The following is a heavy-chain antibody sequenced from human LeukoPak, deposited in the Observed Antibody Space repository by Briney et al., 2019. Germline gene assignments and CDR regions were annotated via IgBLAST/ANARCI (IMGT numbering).Heavy chain of an antibody. J-gene: IGHJ4*02. CDR2: IYYSGST. Sequence: PSETLSLTCTVSGGSISSYYWSWIRQPPGKGLEWIGYIYYSGSTNYNPSLKSRVTISVDTSKNQFSLKLSSVTAADTAVYYCARGDSSGYFMLYWGQGTLVTVSS. V-gene: IGHV4-59*01. CDR1: GGSISSYY. D-gene: IGHD3-22*01. CDR3: ARGDSSGYFMLY.